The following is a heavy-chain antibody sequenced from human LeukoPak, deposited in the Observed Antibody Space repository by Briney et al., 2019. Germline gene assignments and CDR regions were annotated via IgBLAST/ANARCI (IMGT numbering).Heavy chain of an antibody. V-gene: IGHV1-69*04. J-gene: IGHJ5*02. D-gene: IGHD3-22*01. CDR3: ARGPFVVVMTVRDWWFDP. CDR2: IIPILGIA. CDR1: RGTFSSYA. Sequence: ASVKVSCKASRGTFSSYAISWVRQAPGPGLEWMGRIIPILGIANYAQKFQGRVTITADKSTSTAYMELSSLRSEDTAVYYCARGPFVVVMTVRDWWFDPWGQGTLVTVSS.